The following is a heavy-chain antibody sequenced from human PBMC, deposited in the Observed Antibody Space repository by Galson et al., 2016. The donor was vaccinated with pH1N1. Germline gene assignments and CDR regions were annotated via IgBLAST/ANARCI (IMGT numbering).Heavy chain of an antibody. J-gene: IGHJ4*02. CDR2: IFGSAAKT. Sequence: SLRLSCAASGFTFSDYVMTWVRQAPGKGLEWVSAIFGSAAKTFYADSVMGRFTISRDNSKNTLYLQMNSLRVEDTAIYYCAKDHPSEGWPALDSWGQGTLVTGSS. V-gene: IGHV3-23*01. D-gene: IGHD2-15*01. CDR3: AKDHPSEGWPALDS. CDR1: GFTFSDYV.